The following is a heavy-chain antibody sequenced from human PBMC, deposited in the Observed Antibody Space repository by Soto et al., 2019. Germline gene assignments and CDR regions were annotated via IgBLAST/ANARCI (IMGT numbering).Heavy chain of an antibody. CDR2: IYSGGGT. D-gene: IGHD4-17*01. CDR3: ARQRANDYGDPNEALDI. J-gene: IGHJ3*02. CDR1: GFTISASY. V-gene: IGHV3-53*01. Sequence: EVQLVESGGGLIQPGGSLRLSCAASGFTISASYMNWVRQAPGKGLEWVSLIYSGGGTYYADSVKGRFTISRDNSKITLYLQMNSLRAEDTAVYYCARQRANDYGDPNEALDIWGQGTMVTVSS.